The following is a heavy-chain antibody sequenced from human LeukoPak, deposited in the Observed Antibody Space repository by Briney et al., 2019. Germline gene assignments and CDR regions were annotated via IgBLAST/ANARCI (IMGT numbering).Heavy chain of an antibody. V-gene: IGHV1-2*06. CDR2: INPYSGDT. D-gene: IGHD6-13*01. CDR1: GYTFTGYH. CDR3: ARDQGSLTRSWYTGY. Sequence: ASVKVSRKASGYTFTGYHKHWVRQAPGQGLEWMGRINPYSGDTNFAQKFQGRVTMTRDTSITTAYMDLSSLTPDDTAVYFCARDQGSLTRSWYTGYWGQGTQVTVSS. J-gene: IGHJ4*02.